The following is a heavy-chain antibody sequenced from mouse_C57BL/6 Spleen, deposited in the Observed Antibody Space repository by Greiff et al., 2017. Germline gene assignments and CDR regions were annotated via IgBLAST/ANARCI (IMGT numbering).Heavy chain of an antibody. Sequence: QVQLQQPGAELVMPGASVKLSCKASGYTFTSYWMHWVKQRPGQGLEWIGEIDPSDSYTNYNQKFKGKSTLTVDKSSSTAYMQLSSLTSEDSAVYYCARTLTGYYYAMDYWGQGTSVTVSS. CDR3: ARTLTGYYYAMDY. V-gene: IGHV1-69*01. D-gene: IGHD4-1*01. CDR2: IDPSDSYT. CDR1: GYTFTSYW. J-gene: IGHJ4*01.